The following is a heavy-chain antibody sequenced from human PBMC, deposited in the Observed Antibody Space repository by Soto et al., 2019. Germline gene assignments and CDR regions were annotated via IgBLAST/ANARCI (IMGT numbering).Heavy chain of an antibody. CDR2: IYYSGST. J-gene: IGHJ4*02. V-gene: IGHV4-59*01. D-gene: IGHD6-13*01. Sequence: SETLSLTCTVSGGSISSYYWSWIRQPPGKGLEWIGYIYYSGSTNYNPSLKSRVTISVDTSKNQFSLKLSSVTAADTAVYYCARGAAAAGQVFFFDYWGQGTLVTVSS. CDR1: GGSISSYY. CDR3: ARGAAAAGQVFFFDY.